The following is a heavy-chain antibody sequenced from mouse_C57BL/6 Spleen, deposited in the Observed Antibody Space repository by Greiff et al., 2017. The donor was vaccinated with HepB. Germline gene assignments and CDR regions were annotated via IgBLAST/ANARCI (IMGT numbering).Heavy chain of an antibody. CDR1: GYSITSGYY. D-gene: IGHD3-1*01. V-gene: IGHV3-6*01. J-gene: IGHJ2*01. CDR2: ISYDGSN. Sequence: EVQLQQSGPGLVKPSQSLSLTCSVTGYSITSGYYWNWIRQFPGNKLEWMGYISYDGSNNYNPSLKNRISITRDTSKNQFFLKLNSVTTEDTATYYCASGLPLYYWGQGTTLTVSS. CDR3: ASGLPLYY.